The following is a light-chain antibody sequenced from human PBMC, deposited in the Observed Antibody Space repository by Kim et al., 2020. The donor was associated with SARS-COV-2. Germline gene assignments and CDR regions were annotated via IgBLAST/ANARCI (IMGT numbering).Light chain of an antibody. CDR1: QSVRSN. CDR2: SAS. J-gene: IGKJ4*01. Sequence: SPGERATLSCRASQSVRSNLAWYQQKPGQAPRLLIYSASTRATGIPARFSGSGSGTEFTLTISSLQSEDFAVYYCEQYDNWPPLTFGGGTKVEIK. V-gene: IGKV3-15*01. CDR3: EQYDNWPPLT.